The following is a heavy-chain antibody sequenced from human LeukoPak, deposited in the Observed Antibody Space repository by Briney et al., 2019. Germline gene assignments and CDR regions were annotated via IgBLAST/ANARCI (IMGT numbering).Heavy chain of an antibody. CDR1: GGSFSGYY. CDR3: ATLPVAGVVVVAATRYTP. CDR2: INHSGST. V-gene: IGHV4-34*01. D-gene: IGHD2-15*01. Sequence: SETLSLTCAVYGGSFSGYYWSWIRQPPGKGLEWVGEINHSGSTNYNPSLKSRVTISLDTSKNQFSLKLSSVTAADTAMYYCATLPVAGVVVVAATRYTPWGQGTLVTVSS. J-gene: IGHJ5*02.